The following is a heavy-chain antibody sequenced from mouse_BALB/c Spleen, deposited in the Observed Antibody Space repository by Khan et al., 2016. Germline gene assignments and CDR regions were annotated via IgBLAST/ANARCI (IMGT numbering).Heavy chain of an antibody. Sequence: EVQLVETGGGLVQPRGSLKLSCAASGFTFNTNAMNWVRQAPGKGLEWVSRIRSKSNNYATYYADSVKDRFTISRDDSQSMLYLQRNNLKTEDTARYYCVRDTPFAYWGQGTLVTVSA. CDR1: GFTFNTNA. V-gene: IGHV10S3*01. CDR2: IRSKSNNYAT. J-gene: IGHJ3*01. CDR3: VRDTPFAY.